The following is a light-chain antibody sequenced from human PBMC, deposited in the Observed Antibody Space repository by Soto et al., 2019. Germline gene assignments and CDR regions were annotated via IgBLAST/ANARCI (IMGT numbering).Light chain of an antibody. V-gene: IGKV3-11*01. CDR2: DAS. CDR1: QSVSSY. CDR3: QQRNSWPPYT. Sequence: EIVLTQSPATLSLSPGERATLSCRASQSVSSYLAWYQQKPGQAPRLLIYDASNRATGVPARFSGSGSGTDFTLTITRLEPEDFAVYYCQQRNSWPPYTFGQGTKEEIK. J-gene: IGKJ2*01.